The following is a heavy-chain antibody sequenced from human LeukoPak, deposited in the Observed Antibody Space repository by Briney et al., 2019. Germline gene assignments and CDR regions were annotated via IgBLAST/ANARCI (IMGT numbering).Heavy chain of an antibody. V-gene: IGHV1-8*01. CDR2: MNPRDDT. Sequence: ASVKVSCKPSGYTSTSPDINWVRQAPGRGFEWLGWMNPRDDTGYEQKFQGRVTLTRDKSINTAYMELSSLTSEDTAVYYCARYTQHYGFDMWGQGTMVTVSA. J-gene: IGHJ3*02. CDR1: GYTSTSPD. CDR3: ARYTQHYGFDM. D-gene: IGHD3-16*01.